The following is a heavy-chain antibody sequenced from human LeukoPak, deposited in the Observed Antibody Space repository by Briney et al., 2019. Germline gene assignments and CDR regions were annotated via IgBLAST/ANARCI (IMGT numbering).Heavy chain of an antibody. V-gene: IGHV3-30*18. CDR1: GFTFSRYG. J-gene: IGHJ4*02. CDR2: ISYDGSNK. D-gene: IGHD3-22*01. Sequence: GGSLRLSCTASGFTFSRYGMHWVRQAPGKGLEWVAVISYDGSNKYYADSVKGRFTISRDNSKNTLYLQMNSLRAEDTAVYYCAKDGGGYYDSSGFGYWGQGTLVTVSS. CDR3: AKDGGGYYDSSGFGY.